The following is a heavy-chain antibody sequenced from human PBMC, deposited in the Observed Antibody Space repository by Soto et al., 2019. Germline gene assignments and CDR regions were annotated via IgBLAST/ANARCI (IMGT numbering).Heavy chain of an antibody. CDR3: ANSVYGSGPAY. D-gene: IGHD2-15*01. CDR1: GFTFSSYA. V-gene: IGHV3-23*01. J-gene: IGHJ4*02. CDR2: ITISGGST. Sequence: EVQLLESGGGLVQPGGSLRLSCAASGFTFSSYAMSWVRQAPGKGLEWVSAITISGGSTYYADSVKGRFTISRDNSKNALYLHMNSRRAEDAAVYYCANSVYGSGPAYWCQGTLVTVSS.